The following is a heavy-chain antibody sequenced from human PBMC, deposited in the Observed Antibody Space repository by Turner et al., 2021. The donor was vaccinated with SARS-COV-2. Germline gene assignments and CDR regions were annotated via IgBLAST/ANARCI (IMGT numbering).Heavy chain of an antibody. J-gene: IGHJ5*02. CDR2: IYYSGST. CDR1: GGSISTYY. D-gene: IGHD3-10*02. CDR3: SRHASIVRGSPFDP. Sequence: QVQLQQSGPGLVKPSATLSLTCTVSGGSISTYYWSWIRQPPGKGPEWIGSIYYSGSTYYNTSLKSRVTISVDTSKNQFSLKLSSVTTADTALYYCSRHASIVRGSPFDPWGQGTLVTVSS. V-gene: IGHV4-59*05.